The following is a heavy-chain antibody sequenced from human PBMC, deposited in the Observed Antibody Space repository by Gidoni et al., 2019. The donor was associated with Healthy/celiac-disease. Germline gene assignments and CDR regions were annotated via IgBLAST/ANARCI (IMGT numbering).Heavy chain of an antibody. CDR3: ARTPYGSGSYNPFDY. D-gene: IGHD3-10*01. Sequence: QLQLQESGPGLVKPSETLSLTCTVSGGSISSSSYYWGWIRQPPGKGLEWIGSIYYSGSTYYNPSLKSRVTISVDTSKNQFSLKLSSVTAADTAVYYCARTPYGSGSYNPFDYWGQGTLVTVSS. CDR2: IYYSGST. CDR1: GGSISSSSYY. V-gene: IGHV4-39*01. J-gene: IGHJ4*02.